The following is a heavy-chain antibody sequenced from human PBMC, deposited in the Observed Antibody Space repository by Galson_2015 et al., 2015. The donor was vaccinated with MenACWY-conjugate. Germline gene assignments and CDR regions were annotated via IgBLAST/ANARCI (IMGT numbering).Heavy chain of an antibody. CDR3: ARDRRFSSRGVVTSSRMDV. D-gene: IGHD3-10*01. Sequence: SLRLSCAASGFTFSDYDMSWIRQAPGKGLEWVSYISSGGSSINHAEFVKGRFTISRDNAKNSQYLQMNSLRAEDTAVYYCARDRRFSSRGVVTSSRMDVWGQGTTVTVSS. CDR1: GFTFSDYD. CDR2: ISSGGSSI. J-gene: IGHJ6*02. V-gene: IGHV3-11*01.